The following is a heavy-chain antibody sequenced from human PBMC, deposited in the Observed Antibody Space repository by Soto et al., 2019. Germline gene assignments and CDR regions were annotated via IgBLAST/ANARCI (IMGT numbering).Heavy chain of an antibody. J-gene: IGHJ4*02. CDR2: INHSGIT. Sequence: RSLICTVSGGSFSGYFWTWIRQPPGKGLEWLAEINHSGITNYNPSVESRVSMSVDTSKNQFSLRLYSVTAADTAVYYCVRGPYNYNSRYFDYWGQGTLVTVSS. CDR3: VRGPYNYNSRYFDY. D-gene: IGHD1-1*01. CDR1: GGSFSGYF. V-gene: IGHV4-34*01.